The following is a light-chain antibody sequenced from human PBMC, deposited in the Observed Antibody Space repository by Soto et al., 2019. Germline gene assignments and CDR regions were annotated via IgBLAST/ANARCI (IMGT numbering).Light chain of an antibody. V-gene: IGKV1-33*01. J-gene: IGKJ4*01. Sequence: DIQMTQSPSSLSASVGDRVTITCQASQDINNYLNWYQQKPGKAPKLLIYGASNLETGVPSRFSGGGYGTHFSFPINSLQPEDFATYYCQQYHSLAQCTFGGGTKVEIE. CDR2: GAS. CDR3: QQYHSLAQCT. CDR1: QDINNY.